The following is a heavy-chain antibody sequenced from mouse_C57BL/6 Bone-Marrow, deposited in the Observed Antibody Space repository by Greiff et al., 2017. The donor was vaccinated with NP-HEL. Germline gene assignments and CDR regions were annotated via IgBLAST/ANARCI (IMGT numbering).Heavy chain of an antibody. CDR2: INPSTGGT. D-gene: IGHD2-5*01. J-gene: IGHJ3*01. CDR3: ARSTSYYSNLAWFAY. CDR1: GYSFTGYY. Sequence: EVQLQESGPELVKPGASVKISCKASGYSFTGYYMNWVKQSPEKSLEWIGEINPSTGGTTYNQKFKAKATLTVDKSSSTAYMQLKSLTSEDSAVYYCARSTSYYSNLAWFAYWGQGTLVTVSA. V-gene: IGHV1-42*01.